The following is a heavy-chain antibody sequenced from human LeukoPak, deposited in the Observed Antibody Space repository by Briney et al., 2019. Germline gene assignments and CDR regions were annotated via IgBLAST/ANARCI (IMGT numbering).Heavy chain of an antibody. V-gene: IGHV1-8*01. Sequence: ASVKVSCKASGYTFTNYDINWVRQATGQGLEWMGWMSPNSGNTGYAQKFQGRVTMTRNTSISTAYMELSSLRSEDTAVYYCARVGSGWPRAEYFQHWGQGTLVTVSS. CDR3: ARVGSGWPRAEYFQH. J-gene: IGHJ1*01. CDR2: MSPNSGNT. CDR1: GYTFTNYD. D-gene: IGHD6-19*01.